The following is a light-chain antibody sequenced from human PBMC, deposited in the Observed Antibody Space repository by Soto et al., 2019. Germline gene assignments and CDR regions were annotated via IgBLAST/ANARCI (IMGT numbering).Light chain of an antibody. V-gene: IGKV1-9*01. Sequence: IQLTQSPSSLSASVGDTVTISCRASQTIDNYLAWYQQYPGRAPKLLIYLASTLQSGVPSRFSGSGSGTDFKLTISSLQPEAFATYYCQQLDSNPPWTFGQGTRVEIK. CDR1: QTIDNY. CDR3: QQLDSNPPWT. CDR2: LAS. J-gene: IGKJ1*01.